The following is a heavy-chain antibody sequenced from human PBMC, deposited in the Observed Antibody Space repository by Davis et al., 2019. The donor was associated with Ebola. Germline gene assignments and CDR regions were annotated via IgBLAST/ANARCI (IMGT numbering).Heavy chain of an antibody. CDR1: GYTFTNYD. CDR3: ARVGTTVTTFDY. Sequence: AASVKVSCKASGYTFTNYDINWVRQATGQGLEWMGWINPNSGGTNYAQKFQGWVTMTRDTSISTAYMELSRLRSDDTAVYYCARVGTTVTTFDYWGQGTLVTVSS. CDR2: INPNSGGT. V-gene: IGHV1-2*04. D-gene: IGHD4-17*01. J-gene: IGHJ4*02.